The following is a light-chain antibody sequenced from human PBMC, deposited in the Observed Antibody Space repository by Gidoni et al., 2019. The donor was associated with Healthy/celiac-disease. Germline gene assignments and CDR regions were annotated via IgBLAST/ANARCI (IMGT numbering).Light chain of an antibody. Sequence: DIQFTQSPSFLSASVGDRVTITCRASQGISSYLAWYQQKPGKAPKLLIYAASTLQSGVPSRFSGSGSGTEFTLTISSLQPEDFATYYCQQLNSYLVTFGGGTKVEIK. J-gene: IGKJ4*01. CDR2: AAS. V-gene: IGKV1-9*01. CDR1: QGISSY. CDR3: QQLNSYLVT.